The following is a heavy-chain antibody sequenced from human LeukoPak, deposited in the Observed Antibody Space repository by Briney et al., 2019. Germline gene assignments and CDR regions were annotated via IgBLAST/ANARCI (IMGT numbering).Heavy chain of an antibody. CDR1: GGSLSGYY. CDR3: ARRPSGYYRGWLDP. CDR2: INQFGDT. V-gene: IGHV4-34*01. Sequence: SETLSLTCAVSGGSLSGYYWTWIRQPPGKGLEWIGEINQFGDTNYNPSLKSRVTISVDTSRNQFSLKLISVAAADTSGYYCARRPSGYYRGWLDPWGQGTLVTVSS. J-gene: IGHJ5*02. D-gene: IGHD3-3*01.